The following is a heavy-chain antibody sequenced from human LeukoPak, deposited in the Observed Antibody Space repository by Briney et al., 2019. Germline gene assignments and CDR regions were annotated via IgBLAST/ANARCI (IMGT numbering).Heavy chain of an antibody. V-gene: IGHV3-48*03. CDR1: GFTFSSYK. D-gene: IGHD6-13*01. CDR2: ISSSGSTI. Sequence: GGSLRLSCAASGFTFSSYKMNWVRQAPGKGLEWVSYISSSGSTIYYADSVKGRFTISRDNAKNSLYLQMNSLRAEDTALYYCARTAAAGTFYYYYYMDVWGKGTTVTVSS. CDR3: ARTAAAGTFYYYYYMDV. J-gene: IGHJ6*03.